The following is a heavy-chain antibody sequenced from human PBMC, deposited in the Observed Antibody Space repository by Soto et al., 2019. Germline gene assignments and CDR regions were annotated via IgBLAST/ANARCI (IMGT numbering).Heavy chain of an antibody. Sequence: EVQLVESGGGVVQPGGSLRLSCAASGFTFYNYWMSWVRQAPGRGLESVANIAHDGSAEYYVDSVKGRFTISRDNVRNSLYLQMNSLRAEDTAMYFCATANRGLSPTYWGQGTLVTVSS. J-gene: IGHJ4*02. CDR3: ATANRGLSPTY. D-gene: IGHD2-8*01. CDR2: IAHDGSAE. V-gene: IGHV3-7*01. CDR1: GFTFYNYW.